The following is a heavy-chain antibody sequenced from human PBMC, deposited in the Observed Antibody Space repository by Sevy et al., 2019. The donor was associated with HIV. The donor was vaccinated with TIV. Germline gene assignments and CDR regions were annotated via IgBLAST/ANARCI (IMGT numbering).Heavy chain of an antibody. CDR1: GFDFSDYY. J-gene: IGHJ4*02. Sequence: GGSLRLSCAASGFDFSDYYMNWIRQTPGKGLEWISYISVTSSTKYYTDSVKGRFAISRVNARNSLYLQMNSLRVEDTAVYFCVGRRYSPAYSWFHHFDYWGQGALVTVSS. CDR2: ISVTSSTK. D-gene: IGHD3-16*01. V-gene: IGHV3-11*01. CDR3: VGRRYSPAYSWFHHFDY.